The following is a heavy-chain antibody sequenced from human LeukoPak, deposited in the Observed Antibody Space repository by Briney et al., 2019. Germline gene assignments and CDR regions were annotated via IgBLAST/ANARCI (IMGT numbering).Heavy chain of an antibody. CDR3: ARGYDYIAAAGAYYYYGMDV. D-gene: IGHD6-13*01. J-gene: IGHJ6*02. CDR1: GGSISSYY. V-gene: IGHV4-59*01. Sequence: SETLSLTCTVSGGSISSYYWSWIRQPPGKGLEWIGYIYYSGSTNYNPSLKSRVTISVDTSKSQFSLKLSSVTAADTAVYYCARGYDYIAAAGAYYYYGMDVWGQGTTVTLSS. CDR2: IYYSGST.